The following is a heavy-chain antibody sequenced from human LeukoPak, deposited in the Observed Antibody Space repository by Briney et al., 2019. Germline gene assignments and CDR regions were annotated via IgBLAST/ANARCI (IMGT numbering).Heavy chain of an antibody. CDR2: LSYTGKT. Sequence: PSETLSLTCLVSGASVSSSHWNWIRQLPGKGLEWIGCLSYTGKTDYNPSLTGRVTISPGTSKNQVSLKLRSVTAADTAVYYCSEGFFEPFDHWGQGILVTVSS. V-gene: IGHV4-59*02. CDR3: SEGFFEPFDH. D-gene: IGHD3-9*01. CDR1: GASVSSSH. J-gene: IGHJ4*02.